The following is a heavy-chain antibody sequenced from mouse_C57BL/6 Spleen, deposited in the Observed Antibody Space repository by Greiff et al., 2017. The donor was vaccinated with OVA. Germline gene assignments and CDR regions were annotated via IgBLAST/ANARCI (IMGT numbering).Heavy chain of an antibody. CDR2: IYPGDGDT. V-gene: IGHV1-82*01. D-gene: IGHD3-1*01. J-gene: IGHJ3*01. Sequence: QVQLKDSGPELVKPGASVKISCKASGYAFSSSWMNWVKQRPGTGLEWIGRIYPGDGDTNYNGKFKGKATLTADKSSSTAYMQLSSLTSEDSAVYFCARRGAQLSPWDDWFAYWGQGTLVTVSA. CDR1: GYAFSSSW. CDR3: ARRGAQLSPWDDWFAY.